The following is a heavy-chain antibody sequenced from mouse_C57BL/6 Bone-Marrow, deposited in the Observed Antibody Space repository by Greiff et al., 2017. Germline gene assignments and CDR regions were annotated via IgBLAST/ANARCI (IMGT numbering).Heavy chain of an antibody. Sequence: EVKVVESGGGLVKPGGSLKLSCAASGFTFSDYGMHWVRQAPEKGLEWVAYISSGSSTIYYADTVKGRFTISRDNAKNTLFLQMTSLRSADTAMYYCARRSSYYFDYWGQGTTLTVSS. CDR2: ISSGSSTI. CDR1: GFTFSDYG. V-gene: IGHV5-17*01. CDR3: ARRSSYYFDY. J-gene: IGHJ2*01.